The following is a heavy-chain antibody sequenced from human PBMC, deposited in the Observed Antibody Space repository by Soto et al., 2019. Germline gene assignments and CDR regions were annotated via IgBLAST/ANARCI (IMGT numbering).Heavy chain of an antibody. CDR3: ARGASWSGYLDY. D-gene: IGHD3-3*01. Sequence: GGSLRLSCAASGFTFSSYAMHWVRQAPGKGLEWVAVISYDGSNKYYADSVKGRFTISRDNSKNTPYLQMNSLRAEDTAVYYCARGASWSGYLDYWGQGTLVTVSS. V-gene: IGHV3-30-3*01. CDR1: GFTFSSYA. J-gene: IGHJ4*02. CDR2: ISYDGSNK.